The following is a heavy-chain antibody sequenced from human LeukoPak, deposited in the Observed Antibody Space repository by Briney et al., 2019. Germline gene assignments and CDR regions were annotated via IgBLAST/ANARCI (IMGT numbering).Heavy chain of an antibody. J-gene: IGHJ6*02. CDR1: GFTFSNAW. V-gene: IGHV3-15*01. CDR3: TTDTTVTTYRHYYYYGMDV. CDR2: IKSKTDGGTT. Sequence: GGSLRLSCAASGFTFSNAWMSWVRQAPGKGLEWDGRIKSKTDGGTTDYAAPVKGRFTISRDDSKNTLYLQMNSLKTEDTAVYYCTTDTTVTTYRHYYYYGMDVWGQGTTVTVSS. D-gene: IGHD4-11*01.